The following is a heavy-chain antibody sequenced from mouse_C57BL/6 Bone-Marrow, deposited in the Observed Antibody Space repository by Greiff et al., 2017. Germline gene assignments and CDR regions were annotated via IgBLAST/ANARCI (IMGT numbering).Heavy chain of an antibody. Sequence: EVKVVESGGGLVKPGGSLKLSCAASGFTFSDYGMHWVRQAPEKGLEWVAYISSGSSTTYYAVTVKGRSTLSRDNANNTLFLQMTSLTSEDTAMYYCARRDFNYEGAWFADWGQGTLVTVSA. J-gene: IGHJ3*01. CDR1: GFTFSDYG. V-gene: IGHV5-17*01. CDR3: ARRDFNYEGAWFAD. D-gene: IGHD2-12*01. CDR2: ISSGSSTT.